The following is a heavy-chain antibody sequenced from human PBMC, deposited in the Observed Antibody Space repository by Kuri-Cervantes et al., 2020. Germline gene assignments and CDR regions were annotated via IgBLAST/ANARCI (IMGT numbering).Heavy chain of an antibody. J-gene: IGHJ4*02. Sequence: GESLKISCAASGFTFSSYWMHWVRQAPGKGLVWVSRINSDGSSTSYADSVKGRFTISRDNAKNTLYLQMNSLRAEDTAVYYCARDRGSGYYYSIDDWGQGTLVTVSS. CDR3: ARDRGSGYYYSIDD. V-gene: IGHV3-74*01. CDR2: INSDGSST. CDR1: GFTFSSYW. D-gene: IGHD3-22*01.